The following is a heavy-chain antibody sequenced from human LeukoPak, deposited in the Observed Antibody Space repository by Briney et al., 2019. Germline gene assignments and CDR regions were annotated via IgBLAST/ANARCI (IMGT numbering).Heavy chain of an antibody. CDR1: GFTFNIYS. CDR3: RRRPYDSSGDYSESVDK. V-gene: IGHV3-64D*09. Sequence: GGSLRLSCSASGFTFNIYSMHWVRQAPGKGLEYVSAISSNGGSTYYADSVKGRFTISRDNSKNTLFLQMSSLRAEDTAVYHCRRRPYDSSGDYSESVDKWGQGTMVTVSS. D-gene: IGHD3-22*01. CDR2: ISSNGGST. J-gene: IGHJ3*02.